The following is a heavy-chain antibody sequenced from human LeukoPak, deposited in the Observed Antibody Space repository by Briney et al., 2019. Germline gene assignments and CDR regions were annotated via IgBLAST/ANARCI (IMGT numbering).Heavy chain of an antibody. D-gene: IGHD3-3*01. CDR3: ARDRGGAYDFWSGYYTGYFDY. CDR1: GFTFSSYA. V-gene: IGHV3-23*01. Sequence: PGRSLRLSCAASGFTFSSYAMSWVRQAPGKGLEWVSGISGRGGSTYYADSVKGRFTISRDNAKNSLYLQMNSLRAEDTAVYYCARDRGGAYDFWSGYYTGYFDYWGQGTLVPVSS. CDR2: ISGRGGST. J-gene: IGHJ4*02.